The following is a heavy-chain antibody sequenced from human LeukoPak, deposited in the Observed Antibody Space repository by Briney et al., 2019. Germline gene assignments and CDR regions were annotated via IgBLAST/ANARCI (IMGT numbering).Heavy chain of an antibody. Sequence: SETLSLTCTVSGGSISSYYWSWIRQPPGKGLEWIGYIYYSGSTNYNPSLKSRVTISVDTSKNQFSLKLSSVTAADTAVYYCARDLYSYMDVWGKGTTVTISS. J-gene: IGHJ6*04. D-gene: IGHD2-21*01. CDR2: IYYSGST. CDR3: ARDLYSYMDV. CDR1: GGSISSYY. V-gene: IGHV4-59*01.